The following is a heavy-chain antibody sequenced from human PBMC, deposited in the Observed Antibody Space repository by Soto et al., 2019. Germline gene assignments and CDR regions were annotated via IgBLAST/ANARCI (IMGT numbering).Heavy chain of an antibody. D-gene: IGHD6-13*01. CDR2: IIPIFGTA. CDR3: AGSIAAAGYPADY. Sequence: QVQLVQSGAEVKKPGSSVKVSCKASGGTFSSYAISWVRQAPGQGLEWMGGIIPIFGTANYAQKFHGRVTITADESTRTAYMELNSLRSEDTAVYYCAGSIAAAGYPADYWGQGTLVTVSS. CDR1: GGTFSSYA. V-gene: IGHV1-69*01. J-gene: IGHJ4*02.